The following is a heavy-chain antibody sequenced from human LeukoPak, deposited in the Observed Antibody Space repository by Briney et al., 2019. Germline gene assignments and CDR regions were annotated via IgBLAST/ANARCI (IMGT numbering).Heavy chain of an antibody. V-gene: IGHV3-23*01. D-gene: IGHD7-27*01. J-gene: IGHJ6*03. CDR2: ISGSGGST. Sequence: GGSLRLSCAASGFTFNTYTMNWVRQAPGKGLEWVSAISGSGGSTYYADSVKGRFTISRDNSKNTLYLQMNSLRAEDTAVYYCAKAPGDPVGYYYYYMDVWGKGTTVTVSS. CDR1: GFTFNTYT. CDR3: AKAPGDPVGYYYYYMDV.